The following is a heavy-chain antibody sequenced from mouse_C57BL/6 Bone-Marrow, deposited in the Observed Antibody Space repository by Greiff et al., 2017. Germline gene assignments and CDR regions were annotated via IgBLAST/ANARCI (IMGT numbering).Heavy chain of an antibody. CDR2: ISSGGSYT. J-gene: IGHJ2*01. D-gene: IGHD5-1*01. V-gene: IGHV5-6*02. CDR3: ARRGYLLDY. CDR1: GFTFSSYG. Sequence: DVKLQESGGDLVKPGGSLKLSCAASGFTFSSYGMSWVRQTPDKRLEWVATISSGGSYTYYPDSVKGRFTISRDNAKNTLYLQMSSLKSEDTAMYYCARRGYLLDYWGQGTTLTVSS.